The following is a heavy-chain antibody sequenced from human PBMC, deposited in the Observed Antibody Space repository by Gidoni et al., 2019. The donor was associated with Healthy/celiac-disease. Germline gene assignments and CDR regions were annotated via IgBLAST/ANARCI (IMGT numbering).Heavy chain of an antibody. Sequence: EVQLVESGGGLVKPGGSLRLSCAASGFTFSNAWMSWVRQAPGKGLEWVGRIKSKTDGGTTDYAAPVKGRFTISRDDSKNTLYLQMNSLKTDDTAVYYCTTDFLYGTAGYWGQGTLVTVSS. CDR3: TTDFLYGTAGY. J-gene: IGHJ4*02. V-gene: IGHV3-15*01. CDR2: IKSKTDGGTT. CDR1: GFTFSNAW. D-gene: IGHD4-17*01.